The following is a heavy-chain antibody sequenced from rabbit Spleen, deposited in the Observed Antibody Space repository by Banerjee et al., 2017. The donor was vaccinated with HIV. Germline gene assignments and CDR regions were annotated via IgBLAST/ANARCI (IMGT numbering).Heavy chain of an antibody. J-gene: IGHJ6*01. D-gene: IGHD8-1*01. CDR2: IYAAKGST. CDR3: ARDAGTSFSTYGMDL. V-gene: IGHV1S45*01. Sequence: QEQLTETGGGLVQPGGSLTLSCKASGIDFTKYYITWVRQAPGKGLEWIGIIYAAKGSTDYASWVNGRFTISKTSSTTVTLQMTSLTVADTATYFCARDAGTSFSTYGMDLWGPGDPGHRL. CDR1: GIDFTKYY.